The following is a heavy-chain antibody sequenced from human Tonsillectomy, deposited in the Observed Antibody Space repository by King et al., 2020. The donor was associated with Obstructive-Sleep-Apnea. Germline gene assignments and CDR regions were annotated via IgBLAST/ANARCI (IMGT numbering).Heavy chain of an antibody. CDR3: ARSYSSSWSDAFDI. V-gene: IGHV3-30-3*01. CDR2: ISYDGSNK. CDR1: GFTFSSYA. J-gene: IGHJ3*02. D-gene: IGHD6-13*01. Sequence: VQLVESGGGVVQPGRSLRLSCAASGFTFSSYAMHWFRQAPGKGLEWVAVISYDGSNKYYADSVKGRFTISRDNSKNTLYLQMNSLRAEDTAVYYCARSYSSSWSDAFDIWGQGTMVTVSS.